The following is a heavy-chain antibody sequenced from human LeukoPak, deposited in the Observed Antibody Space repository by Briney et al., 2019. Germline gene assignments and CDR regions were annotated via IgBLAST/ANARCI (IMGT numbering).Heavy chain of an antibody. CDR2: IHKDGSEK. CDR1: GFTFRNYW. CDR3: VRGSSGTVVRGVAWAWFDP. D-gene: IGHD3-10*01. J-gene: IGHJ5*02. Sequence: GGSLRLSCVASGFTFRNYWMTWVRQAPGKGLEWVADIHKDGSEKYFVASVRGRFTISRDNAKDSLYLQMSSLRAEDTAVYYCVRGSSGTVVRGVAWAWFDPWGQGTLVTVSS. V-gene: IGHV3-7*05.